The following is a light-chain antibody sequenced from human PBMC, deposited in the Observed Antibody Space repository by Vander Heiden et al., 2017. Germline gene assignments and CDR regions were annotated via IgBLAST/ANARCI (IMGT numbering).Light chain of an antibody. CDR2: VNSDGSH. CDR3: QTWGTGDWV. CDR1: SGHSRYA. J-gene: IGLJ3*02. Sequence: QLVLTHSPSASASLVASVKLTCTLSSGHSRYAIAWHQQQPERGPRYLMKVNSDGSHSKGDGIPDRFSGSSSGAERYLTIASLQSEDEADYYCQTWGTGDWVFGGGTKLTVL. V-gene: IGLV4-69*01.